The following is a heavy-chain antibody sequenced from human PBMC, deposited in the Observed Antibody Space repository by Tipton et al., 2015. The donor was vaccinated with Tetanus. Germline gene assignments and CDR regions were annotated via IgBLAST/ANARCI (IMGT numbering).Heavy chain of an antibody. D-gene: IGHD3-10*01. J-gene: IGHJ4*02. Sequence: TLSLTCTVSGGSISSSSYYWGWIRQPPGKGLEWIGSIYYSGSTYYNPSLKSRVTISVDTSKNQFSLKLSSVTAADTAVYYCARGPIASYYYGSAYFDYWGQGTLVTVSS. CDR1: GGSISSSSYY. CDR2: IYYSGST. V-gene: IGHV4-39*07. CDR3: ARGPIASYYYGSAYFDY.